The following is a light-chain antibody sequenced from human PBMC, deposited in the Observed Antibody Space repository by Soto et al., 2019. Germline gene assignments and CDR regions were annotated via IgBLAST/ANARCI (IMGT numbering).Light chain of an antibody. V-gene: IGKV3-20*01. CDR1: QSVSSSY. J-gene: IGKJ1*01. CDR2: GAS. CDR3: QHYGSSWT. Sequence: EIVLTQSPGTLSLSPGERATLSCRASQSVSSSYLVWYQQKRGQAPRLLIYGASSRATGIPDRFSGSWSGTDFTLTISRQEPEDFAVYYCQHYGSSWTFGQGTKVEIK.